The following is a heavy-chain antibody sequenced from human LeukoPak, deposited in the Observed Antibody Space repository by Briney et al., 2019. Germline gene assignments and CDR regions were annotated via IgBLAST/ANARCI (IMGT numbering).Heavy chain of an antibody. CDR1: GYSFTSYW. CDR2: IYPGDSDT. Sequence: GESLKISCKGSGYSFTSYWIGWVRQMPGKGLEWMGLIYPGDSDTRYSPSFQGQVTISADKSISTAYLQWSSLKASDTAMYYCARHCSGGSCYPTSWFDPWGQGTLVTVSS. J-gene: IGHJ5*02. D-gene: IGHD2-15*01. CDR3: ARHCSGGSCYPTSWFDP. V-gene: IGHV5-51*01.